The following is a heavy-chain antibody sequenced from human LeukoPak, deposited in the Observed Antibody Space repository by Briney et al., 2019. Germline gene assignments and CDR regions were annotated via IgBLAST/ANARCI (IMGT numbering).Heavy chain of an antibody. CDR1: GYTFTNYY. CDR3: PREGSSGFYYFDN. V-gene: IGHV1-46*01. Sequence: GASVNASCTASGYTFTNYYMHWVRQAAGKGLESMGVSNPRGPSTSYAQRFQGRVSMPSDMSMSTVYMDVSSLRSEDTAVYFCPREGSSGFYYFDNLGQGTLVTVSS. CDR2: SNPRGPST. D-gene: IGHD3-22*01. J-gene: IGHJ4*02.